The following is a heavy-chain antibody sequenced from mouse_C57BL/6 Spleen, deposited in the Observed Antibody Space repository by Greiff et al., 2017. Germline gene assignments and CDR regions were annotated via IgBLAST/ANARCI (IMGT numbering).Heavy chain of an antibody. CDR2: ISNGGGST. D-gene: IGHD2-10*01. J-gene: IGHJ4*01. CDR1: GFTFSDYY. V-gene: IGHV5-12*01. CDR3: ARLSLLSGAMDY. Sequence: EVKLMESGGGLVQPGGSLKLSCAASGFTFSDYYMYWVRQTPEKRLEWVAYISNGGGSTYYPDTVKGRFTISRDNAKNTLYLQMSRLKSEDTAMYYCARLSLLSGAMDYWGQGTSVTVSS.